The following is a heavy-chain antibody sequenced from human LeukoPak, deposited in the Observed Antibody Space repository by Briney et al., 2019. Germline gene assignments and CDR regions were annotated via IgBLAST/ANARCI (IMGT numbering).Heavy chain of an antibody. J-gene: IGHJ3*02. CDR2: IYHSGIT. Sequence: NPSETLSLTCAVSGDSISSSNWWSWVRQSPGKGLEWIGEIYHSGITNYNPSLKSRATTSLDKLKNQVSLRLSSVTAADTAIYYCAGREDDIGSFSLPIWGQGTVVTVSS. CDR1: GDSISSSNW. CDR3: AGREDDIGSFSLPI. D-gene: IGHD2-15*01. V-gene: IGHV4-4*02.